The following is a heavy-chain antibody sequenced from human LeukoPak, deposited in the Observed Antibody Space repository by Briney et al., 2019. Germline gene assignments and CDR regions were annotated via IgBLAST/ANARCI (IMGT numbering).Heavy chain of an antibody. CDR2: INHSGST. D-gene: IGHD1-26*01. Sequence: SETLSLTCAVYGGSFSGYYWSWIRQPPGKGLEWIGEINHSGSTNYNPSLKSRVTISVDTSKNQFSLKLSSVTAADTAVYYCASGPGATLGRFDYWGQGTLVTVSS. CDR3: ASGPGATLGRFDY. J-gene: IGHJ4*02. V-gene: IGHV4-34*01. CDR1: GGSFSGYY.